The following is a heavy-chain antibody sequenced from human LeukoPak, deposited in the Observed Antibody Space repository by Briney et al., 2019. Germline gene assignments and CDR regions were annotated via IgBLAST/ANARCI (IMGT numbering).Heavy chain of an antibody. CDR3: AKRRGRGSGRKVTGYFDS. V-gene: IGHV3-30*02. CDR2: IRYDGSNK. J-gene: IGHJ4*02. CDR1: EFAFSDYG. Sequence: GGSLRLSCAASEFAFSDYGMHWVRQAPGKGLEWVSFIRYDGSNKYYADSVRGRFTISRDNSKNTLYLQMSSLKPEDTALYYCAKRRGRGSGRKVTGYFDSWGQGTLVTVSS. D-gene: IGHD3-10*01.